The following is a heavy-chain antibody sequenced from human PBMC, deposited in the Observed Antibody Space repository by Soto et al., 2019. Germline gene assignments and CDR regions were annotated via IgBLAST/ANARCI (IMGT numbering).Heavy chain of an antibody. Sequence: GASVKVSCKASGGTFSSYAISWVRQAPGQGLEWMGGIIPIFGTANYAQKFQGRVTITADESTSTAYMELSSLRSEDTAVYYCASSHANWGSNWFDPWGQGTLVTVSS. CDR1: GGTFSSYA. V-gene: IGHV1-69*13. J-gene: IGHJ5*02. CDR2: IIPIFGTA. D-gene: IGHD7-27*01. CDR3: ASSHANWGSNWFDP.